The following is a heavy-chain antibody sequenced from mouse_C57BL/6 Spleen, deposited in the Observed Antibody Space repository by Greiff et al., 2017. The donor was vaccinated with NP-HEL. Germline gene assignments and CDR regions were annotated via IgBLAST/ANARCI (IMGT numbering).Heavy chain of an antibody. D-gene: IGHD3-2*02. CDR1: GFTFSSYA. CDR3: AREEAQAFYAMDY. J-gene: IGHJ4*01. CDR2: ISDGGSYT. V-gene: IGHV5-4*01. Sequence: EVKLMESGGGLVKPGGSLKLSCAASGFTFSSYAMSWVRQTPEKRLEWVATISDGGSYTYYPDNVKGRFTISRDNAKNNLYLQMSHLKSEDTAMYYCAREEAQAFYAMDYWGQGTSVTVSS.